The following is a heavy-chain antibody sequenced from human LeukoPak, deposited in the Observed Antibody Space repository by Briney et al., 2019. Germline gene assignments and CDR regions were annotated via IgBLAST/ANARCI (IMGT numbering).Heavy chain of an antibody. Sequence: GGSLRLSCAASGFTFRTYGMHWVRQAPGKGLEWVAFLRYDGSNIYYADSVKGRFTISRDNSKNTLYLQMNSLRAEDTAVYYCARSGSYLYNWFDPWGQGTLVTVSS. CDR3: ARSGSYLYNWFDP. D-gene: IGHD1-26*01. CDR1: GFTFRTYG. V-gene: IGHV3-30*02. J-gene: IGHJ5*02. CDR2: LRYDGSNI.